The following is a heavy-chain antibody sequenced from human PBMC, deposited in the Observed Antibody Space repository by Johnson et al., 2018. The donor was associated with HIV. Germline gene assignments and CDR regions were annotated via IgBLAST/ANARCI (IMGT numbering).Heavy chain of an antibody. Sequence: VQLVESGGGLVQPGGSLRLPCAASGFTFSSYAMSWVRQAPGKGLEWVSAISGSGGSTYYADSVKGRFTIPRDNSKRTLYLQMNSLRAEDTAVYYCAKGLLSFEWLGANDGCDIWGQGTMVPGSS. CDR2: ISGSGGST. J-gene: IGHJ3*02. CDR3: AKGLLSFEWLGANDGCDI. CDR1: GFTFSSYA. V-gene: IGHV3-23*04. D-gene: IGHD3-3*01.